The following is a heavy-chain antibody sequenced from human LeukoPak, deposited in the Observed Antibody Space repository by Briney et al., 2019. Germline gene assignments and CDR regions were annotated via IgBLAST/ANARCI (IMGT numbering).Heavy chain of an antibody. J-gene: IGHJ4*02. D-gene: IGHD5-18*01. CDR1: GFTFSSYA. CDR2: ISGSGGST. CDR3: ARDGYSYGHDFDY. Sequence: TGGSLRLSCAASGFTFSSYAMSWVRQAPGKGLEWVSAISGSGGSTYYADSVKGRFIISRDDSKNTLYLQMNSLRAEDTAVYYCARDGYSYGHDFDYWGQGTLVTVSS. V-gene: IGHV3-23*01.